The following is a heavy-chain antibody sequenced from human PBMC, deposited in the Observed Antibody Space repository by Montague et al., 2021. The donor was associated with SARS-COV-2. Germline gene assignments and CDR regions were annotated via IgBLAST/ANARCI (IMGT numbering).Heavy chain of an antibody. CDR1: GDSVSRYNGA. CDR2: TYYGSQWYT. CDR3: AGELLFAFDI. D-gene: IGHD1-26*01. V-gene: IGHV6-1*01. Sequence: CAISGDSVSRYNGAWNWIRQSPSRGLEWLGRTYYGSQWYTDYAVSVRSRITINPHTSKNQFSLHLNSVTPEDTAVYYCAGELLFAFDIWGQGTMVTVSS. J-gene: IGHJ3*02.